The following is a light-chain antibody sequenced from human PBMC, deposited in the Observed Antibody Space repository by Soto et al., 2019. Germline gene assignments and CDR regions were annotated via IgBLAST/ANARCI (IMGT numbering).Light chain of an antibody. CDR2: AAS. J-gene: IGKJ1*01. CDR3: QHYNSYSEA. CDR1: QAIGFY. Sequence: IQLTQSPSSLSASVGDRVTITCRASQAIGFYLAWYQQKPGNAPKLLIYAASTLQSGVPSRFSGSGSGTEFTLTISSLQPDDFATYYCQHYNSYSEAFGQGTKVDIK. V-gene: IGKV1-9*01.